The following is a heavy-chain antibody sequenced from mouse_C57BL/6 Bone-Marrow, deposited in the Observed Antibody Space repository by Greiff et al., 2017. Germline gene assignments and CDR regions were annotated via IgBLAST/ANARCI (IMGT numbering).Heavy chain of an antibody. J-gene: IGHJ2*01. V-gene: IGHV3-6*01. CDR3: AREGILRPNPRVYFDD. D-gene: IGHD1-2*01. Sequence: VQLQQSGPGLVKPSQSLSLTCSVTGYSITRGYYWNWIRQFPGNKLEWMGYISYDGSHNYNPSLKNRLPITRATSKNQFCLKLNSVTTEDTATYYCAREGILRPNPRVYFDDWGQGTTLTVSA. CDR2: ISYDGSH. CDR1: GYSITRGYY.